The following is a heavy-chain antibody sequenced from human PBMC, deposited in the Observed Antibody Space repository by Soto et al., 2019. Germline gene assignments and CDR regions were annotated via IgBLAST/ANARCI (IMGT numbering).Heavy chain of an antibody. Sequence: QVQLQESGPGLVKPSETLSLTCTVSGGSISSHYWSWIRQPPGKGLEWIGYIYYSGSTNYNPSLTSRVTISVDTSKNQFSLKLSSVTAADTAVYYCARAYGDYVFDYWGQGTLVTVSS. J-gene: IGHJ4*02. CDR2: IYYSGST. CDR3: ARAYGDYVFDY. CDR1: GGSISSHY. D-gene: IGHD4-17*01. V-gene: IGHV4-59*11.